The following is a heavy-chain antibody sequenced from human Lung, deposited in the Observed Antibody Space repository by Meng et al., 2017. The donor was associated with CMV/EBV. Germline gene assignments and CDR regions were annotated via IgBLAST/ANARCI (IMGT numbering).Heavy chain of an antibody. D-gene: IGHD3-3*01. CDR1: GFTFSSYS. CDR3: ARGLRYYDFWSGSDIYGMDV. Sequence: ESXKISXAASGFTFSSYSMNWVRQAPGKGLEWVSYISSSSSTIYYADSVKGRSTISRDNAKNSLYLQMNSLRAEDTAVYYCARGLRYYDFWSGSDIYGMDVWGQGXTVTVSS. J-gene: IGHJ6*02. CDR2: ISSSSSTI. V-gene: IGHV3-48*04.